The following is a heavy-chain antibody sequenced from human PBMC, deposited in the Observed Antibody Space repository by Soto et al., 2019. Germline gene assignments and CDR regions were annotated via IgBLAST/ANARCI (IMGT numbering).Heavy chain of an antibody. CDR3: VKDDGGYPSTAPH. V-gene: IGHV3-23*01. CDR1: GITISNYP. J-gene: IGHJ4*02. Sequence: EVQLLASGGGLVQPGGSLRLSCAASGITISNYPMSWVRQAPGKGLDWVSGISGRGDRTYYADSAKGRFTISKDISRNSLSLQLDSLGVEDTAVYFCVKDDGGYPSTAPHWGQGTLVTVSS. CDR2: ISGRGDRT. D-gene: IGHD3-22*01.